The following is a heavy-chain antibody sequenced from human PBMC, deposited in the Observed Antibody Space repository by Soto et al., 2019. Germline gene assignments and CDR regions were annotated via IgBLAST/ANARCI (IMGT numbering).Heavy chain of an antibody. Sequence: VGSLRLSCAASGFTFSSYAMHWVRQAPGKGLEWVAVISYGGSKKFYADSVKGRFTISRDDSKNTVYLQMNSLRTEDTAIYHCAKDQNQWLAQYYFDYWGQGTLVTVSS. V-gene: IGHV3-30*18. CDR1: GFTFSSYA. D-gene: IGHD6-19*01. CDR2: ISYGGSKK. CDR3: AKDQNQWLAQYYFDY. J-gene: IGHJ4*02.